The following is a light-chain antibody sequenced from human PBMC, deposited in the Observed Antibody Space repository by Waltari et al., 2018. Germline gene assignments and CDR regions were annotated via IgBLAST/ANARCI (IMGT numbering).Light chain of an antibody. CDR1: QSVSSN. CDR2: GAS. Sequence: EIVMTQSPATLSVSPGDRATLSCRASQSVSSNLAWYQQKPGQAPRLLIYGASTRATGLPARFSGTGSGTEFTLTISSLQSEDVAVYYCQQYNNWPPLFTFGPGTKVDMK. J-gene: IGKJ3*01. V-gene: IGKV3D-15*01. CDR3: QQYNNWPPLFT.